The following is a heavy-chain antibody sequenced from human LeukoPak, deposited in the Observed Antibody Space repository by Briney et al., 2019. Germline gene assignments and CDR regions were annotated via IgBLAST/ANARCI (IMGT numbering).Heavy chain of an antibody. J-gene: IGHJ4*02. D-gene: IGHD5-18*01. CDR2: ISSSGSTI. CDR3: ATSPVYSYGHPYYFDY. V-gene: IGHV3-48*03. CDR1: GFTFSSYE. Sequence: GGSLRLSCAASGFTFSSYEMNWVRQAPGKGLEWVSYISSSGSTIYYADPVKGRFTISRDNAKNSLYLQMNSLRAEDTAVYYCATSPVYSYGHPYYFDYWGQGTLVTVSS.